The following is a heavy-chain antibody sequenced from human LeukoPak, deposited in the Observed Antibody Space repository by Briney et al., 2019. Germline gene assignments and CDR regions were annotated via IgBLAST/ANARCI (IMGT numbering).Heavy chain of an antibody. CDR2: TYYRSKWYN. CDR1: GGSISSYY. D-gene: IGHD2/OR15-2a*01. Sequence: SETLSLTCTVSGGSISSYYWNWIRQSPSGGLEWLGRTYYRSKWYNDYAVSVKSRITINPDRSKNQVSLQMNSVTPEDTAVYYCARETTSLFDSWGQGTLVTDSS. J-gene: IGHJ4*02. V-gene: IGHV6-1*01. CDR3: ARETTSLFDS.